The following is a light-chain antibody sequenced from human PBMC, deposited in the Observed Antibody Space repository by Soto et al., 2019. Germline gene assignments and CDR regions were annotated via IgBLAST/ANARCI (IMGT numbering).Light chain of an antibody. Sequence: VLTQPPSVSGAPGQRVTISCTGSSPNIGAGYDVHWYQQLPGTAPKLLIYGNSNRPSGVPDRFSGSKSGTSGSLTITGLQAEDEADYYCQTYDSSLSGYVFGTGTKVTVL. J-gene: IGLJ1*01. CDR1: SPNIGAGYD. CDR3: QTYDSSLSGYV. CDR2: GNS. V-gene: IGLV1-40*01.